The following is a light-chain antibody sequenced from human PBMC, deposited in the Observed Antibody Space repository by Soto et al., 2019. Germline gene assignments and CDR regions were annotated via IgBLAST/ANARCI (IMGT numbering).Light chain of an antibody. CDR2: AAS. CDR1: RTISIY. J-gene: IGKJ4*01. Sequence: DIQMTQSPSSLSASVGDRVTITCRASRTISIYLSWYQQKPGKAPKLLIYAASSLQSGVPSRFSGSGSWTDFTLTISSLQPEDFATYYCQQSFSTLTFGGGTKVEIK. V-gene: IGKV1-39*01. CDR3: QQSFSTLT.